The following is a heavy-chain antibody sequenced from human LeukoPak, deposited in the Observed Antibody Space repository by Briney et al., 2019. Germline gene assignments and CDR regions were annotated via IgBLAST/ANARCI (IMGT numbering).Heavy chain of an antibody. J-gene: IGHJ4*02. CDR3: APTAEAYTSWWKV. Sequence: GASVKVSCKASGYKFTDDYMHWVRQAPGQGLEFMGWSNPDSGFTNYAQKFKGRVTMTRDTSISTAYLEVRSLTSDDTAVYYYAPTAEAYTSWWKVWGQGTLVTVSS. D-gene: IGHD3-16*01. CDR2: SNPDSGFT. V-gene: IGHV1-2*02. CDR1: GYKFTDDY.